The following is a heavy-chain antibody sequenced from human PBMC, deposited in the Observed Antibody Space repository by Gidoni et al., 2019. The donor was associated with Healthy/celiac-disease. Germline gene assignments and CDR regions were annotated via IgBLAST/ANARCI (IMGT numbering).Heavy chain of an antibody. CDR2: INSDGSST. D-gene: IGHD2-2*01. Sequence: EVQLVESGGGLVQPGGSLRLSCAASGFTFSSYWMPWVRQAPGKGLVWVSRINSDGSSTSYADSVKGRFTISRDNAKNTLYLQMNSLRAEDTAVYYCARLGRIGYCSSTSCRYYYYYGMDVWGQGTTVTVSS. CDR3: ARLGRIGYCSSTSCRYYYYYGMDV. CDR1: GFTFSSYW. J-gene: IGHJ6*02. V-gene: IGHV3-74*01.